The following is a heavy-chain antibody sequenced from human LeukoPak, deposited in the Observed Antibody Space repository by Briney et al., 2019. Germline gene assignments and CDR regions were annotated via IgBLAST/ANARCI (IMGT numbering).Heavy chain of an antibody. Sequence: SETLSLTCTVSGGSISSYYWSWIRQPPGKGLEWIGYIYHSGNTNYNPSLKSRVTISVDTSKSQLSLKLNSVTAADTAVYYCARDRNYYDSSGYYFANWGQGTLVTVSS. D-gene: IGHD3-22*01. V-gene: IGHV4-59*01. CDR2: IYHSGNT. J-gene: IGHJ4*02. CDR3: ARDRNYYDSSGYYFAN. CDR1: GGSISSYY.